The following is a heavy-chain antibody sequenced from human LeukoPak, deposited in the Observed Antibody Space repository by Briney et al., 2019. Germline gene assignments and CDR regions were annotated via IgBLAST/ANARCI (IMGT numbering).Heavy chain of an antibody. Sequence: RAGGSLRLSCAASGFTVSSNYMSWVRQAPGKGLEWVSVIYSGGSTDYADAVKGRFTISRDNSKNTVYLQMNSLRVEDMALYYCAKDRGYSSSFFEIWGQGTLVTVSS. CDR2: IYSGGST. J-gene: IGHJ4*02. CDR1: GFTVSSNY. V-gene: IGHV3-53*05. D-gene: IGHD6-13*01. CDR3: AKDRGYSSSFFEI.